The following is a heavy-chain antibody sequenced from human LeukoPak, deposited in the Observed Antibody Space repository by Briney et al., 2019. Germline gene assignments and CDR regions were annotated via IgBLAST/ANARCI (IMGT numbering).Heavy chain of an antibody. CDR1: GFTFSSYS. J-gene: IGHJ3*02. Sequence: GGSLRLSCAASGFTFSSYSMNWVRQAPGKGLEWVSSISSSSSYIYYADSVKGRFTIPRDNAKNSLYLQMNSLRAEDTAVYYCARTSSIASDAFDIWGQGTMVTVSS. CDR3: ARTSSIASDAFDI. CDR2: ISSSSSYI. V-gene: IGHV3-21*01. D-gene: IGHD6-6*01.